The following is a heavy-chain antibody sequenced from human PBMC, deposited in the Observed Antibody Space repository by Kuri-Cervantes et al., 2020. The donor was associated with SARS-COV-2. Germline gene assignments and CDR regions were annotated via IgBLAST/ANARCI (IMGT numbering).Heavy chain of an antibody. CDR1: GFTFSSYA. D-gene: IGHD2-15*01. J-gene: IGHJ4*02. CDR3: ARXSVGVHDC. Sequence: GESLKISCAASGFTFSSYAMHWVRQAPGKGLEWVSVISSDGINTYYADSVKGRFTISRDTSRNTLYLRMNSLRTEDTAIYYCARXSVGVHDCWGQGTLVTVSS. CDR2: ISSDGINT. V-gene: IGHV3-30-3*01.